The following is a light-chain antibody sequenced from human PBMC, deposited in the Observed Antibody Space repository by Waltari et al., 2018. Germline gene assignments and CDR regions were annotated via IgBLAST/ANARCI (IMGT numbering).Light chain of an antibody. CDR2: RND. J-gene: IGLJ3*02. CDR1: SSNLGNNV. CDR3: ASWDDSLNGHWV. Sequence: QSVLTQPPSASGTPGQRVTISCSGTSSNLGNNVVNWYQQVPGTAPKLLIYRNDLRPSVVPDRFSASKSGTSASRAISGLQSEDEAEYYCASWDDSLNGHWVFGGGTKVTVL. V-gene: IGLV1-44*01.